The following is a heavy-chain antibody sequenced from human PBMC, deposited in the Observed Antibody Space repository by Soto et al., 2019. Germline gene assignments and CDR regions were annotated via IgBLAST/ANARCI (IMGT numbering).Heavy chain of an antibody. V-gene: IGHV4-34*01. J-gene: IGHJ4*02. CDR2: INHSGST. CDR1: GGSFSGYY. Sequence: SETLSLTCAVYGGSFSGYYWSWIRQPPGKGLEWIGEINHSGSTNYNPSLKSRVTISVDTSKNQFSLKLSSVTAADTAVYYCARGGDTAMDFDYWGQGTLVT. CDR3: ARGGDTAMDFDY. D-gene: IGHD5-18*01.